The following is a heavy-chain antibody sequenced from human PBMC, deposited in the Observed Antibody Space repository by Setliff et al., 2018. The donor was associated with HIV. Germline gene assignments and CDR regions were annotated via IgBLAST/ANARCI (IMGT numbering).Heavy chain of an antibody. Sequence: GGSPRLSCSASGFKFSSYAMHWVRQAPGKGLVWVSRINFDGTNTDYADSVKGRFTISRDNAKNTLYLQMNSLRADDTAVYYCTRGGSYSPGDYWGQGTLVTVSS. CDR1: GFKFSSYA. CDR3: TRGGSYSPGDY. D-gene: IGHD1-26*01. V-gene: IGHV3-74*01. J-gene: IGHJ4*02. CDR2: INFDGTNT.